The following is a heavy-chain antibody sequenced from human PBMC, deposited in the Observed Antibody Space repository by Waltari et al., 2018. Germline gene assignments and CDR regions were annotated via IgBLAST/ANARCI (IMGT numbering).Heavy chain of an antibody. D-gene: IGHD6-19*01. CDR2: IKKDGSEK. V-gene: IGHV3-7*01. CDR3: ARAVTGDY. Sequence: EVQLVESGGGLVQPGGSLRLSCAASASTFSNYWLSWVGQEPGKGLEWVANIKKDGSEKYYVDSVKGRFTISRDNAKNSLFLQMNSLRAEDTAMYYCARAVTGDYWGQGTLVTVSS. J-gene: IGHJ4*02. CDR1: ASTFSNYW.